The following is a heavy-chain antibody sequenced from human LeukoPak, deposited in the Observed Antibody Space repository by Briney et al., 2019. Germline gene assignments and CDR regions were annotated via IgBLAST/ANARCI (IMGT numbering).Heavy chain of an antibody. CDR1: GFTFSDYY. Sequence: GGSLRLSCAASGFTFSDYYMSWIRQAPGKGLEWVSYISSSGSTIYYADSVKGRFTISRDNAKNSLYLRMNSLRAEDTAVYYCARDAIVVVPAATLRYYYYYYMDVWGKGTTVTVSS. J-gene: IGHJ6*03. D-gene: IGHD2-2*01. CDR2: ISSSGSTI. CDR3: ARDAIVVVPAATLRYYYYYYMDV. V-gene: IGHV3-11*01.